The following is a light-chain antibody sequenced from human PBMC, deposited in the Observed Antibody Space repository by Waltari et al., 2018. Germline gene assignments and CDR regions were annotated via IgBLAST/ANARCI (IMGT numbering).Light chain of an antibody. Sequence: DIQMTQSPSTLSASVGDRVTFTCRASESIGTSLAWYQQKSGKAPKLLIYHASTLEGGVPSRVSGSGSGTDFPLTISSLQPDDFATYFCQQYYTYSLWAFGQGTKVETK. J-gene: IGKJ1*01. CDR3: QQYYTYSLWA. CDR2: HAS. V-gene: IGKV1-5*01. CDR1: ESIGTS.